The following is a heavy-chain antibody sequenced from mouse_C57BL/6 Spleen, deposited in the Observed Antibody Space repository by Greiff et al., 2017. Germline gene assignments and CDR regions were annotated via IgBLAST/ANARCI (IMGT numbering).Heavy chain of an antibody. CDR1: GYTFTDYE. CDR3: THGYYYFDY. D-gene: IGHD2-3*01. Sequence: QVQLQQSGAELVRPGASVTLSCKASGYTFTDYEMHWVKQTPVHGLEWIGAIDPETGGTAYTQKFKGKAILTADKSSSTAYLVLRSLTSEDSAVCYCTHGYYYFDYWGQGTTLTVSS. V-gene: IGHV1-15*01. CDR2: IDPETGGT. J-gene: IGHJ2*01.